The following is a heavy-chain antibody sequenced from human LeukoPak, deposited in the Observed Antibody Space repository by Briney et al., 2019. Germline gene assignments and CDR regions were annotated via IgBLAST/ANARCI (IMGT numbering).Heavy chain of an antibody. J-gene: IGHJ4*02. CDR1: GFTFSNYA. CDR3: AKNRGNWYYFDF. V-gene: IGHV3-23*01. Sequence: GGSLRLSCAASGFTFSNYAMSWVPQAPGKGLEWVSSISASGDSTYFPDSVRGRCAISRDNSKNTLYLQMNSLRAEDTAVYYCAKNRGNWYYFDFWGQGTLVTVSS. CDR2: ISASGDST. D-gene: IGHD1-20*01.